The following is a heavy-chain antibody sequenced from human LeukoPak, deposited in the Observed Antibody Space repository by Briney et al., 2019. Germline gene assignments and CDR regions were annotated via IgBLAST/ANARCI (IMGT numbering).Heavy chain of an antibody. J-gene: IGHJ4*02. CDR2: ISPYNGDT. CDR1: GYTFTTYG. V-gene: IGHV1-18*01. CDR3: ARDGAVAAVFDY. D-gene: IGHD6-19*01. Sequence: GAAVKVSCXASGYTFTTYGVTWVRQAPGQGLEWMGWISPYNGDTNYAQNLQGRVTLTTDTPTSTAYMELGSLRSDDTAVYYCARDGAVAAVFDYWGQGTLVTVSS.